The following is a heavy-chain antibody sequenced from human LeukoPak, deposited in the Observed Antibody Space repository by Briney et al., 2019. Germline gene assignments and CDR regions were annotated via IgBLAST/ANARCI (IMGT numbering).Heavy chain of an antibody. J-gene: IGHJ4*01. V-gene: IGHV4-34*01. CDR2: INHSGST. CDR3: TRGKPETVFDS. Sequence: KPSETLSLTCSAYGVTFSGYCWSWIRQPPGKGLEWIGEINHSGSTNYNPSLKPRVTISLDRSKDQFSLKLTSVTAANTAVYYCTRGKPETVFDSWGRGTLVTVSS. CDR1: GVTFSGYC.